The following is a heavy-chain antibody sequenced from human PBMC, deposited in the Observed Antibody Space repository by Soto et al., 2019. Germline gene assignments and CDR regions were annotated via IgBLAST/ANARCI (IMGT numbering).Heavy chain of an antibody. CDR2: ISKSGTTT. V-gene: IGHV3-48*02. D-gene: IGHD2-2*03. Sequence: EVQLVESGGDLVQPGGSLRLSCVASGFTFSSYGMNWVRQGPGKGLEWLSSISKSGTTTYYADSVKGRFTISRDNAKNSLYLQMYSLRHEEMAVYYCARDGYCVISSCSFLPDAWGQGTTVTVSS. CDR3: ARDGYCVISSCSFLPDA. J-gene: IGHJ6*02. CDR1: GFTFSSYG.